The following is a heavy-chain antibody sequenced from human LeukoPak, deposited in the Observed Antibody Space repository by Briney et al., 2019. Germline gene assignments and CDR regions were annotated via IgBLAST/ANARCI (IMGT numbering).Heavy chain of an antibody. J-gene: IGHJ4*02. Sequence: GASVKVSCKASGGTFSSYAISWLRQAPGQGLEWMGRIIPIFGTANYAQKFQGRVTITTDESTSTAYMELSSLRSEDKAVYYCARVGDSSGYPDYWGQGALVTVSS. V-gene: IGHV1-69*05. CDR3: ARVGDSSGYPDY. CDR1: GGTFSSYA. CDR2: IIPIFGTA. D-gene: IGHD3-22*01.